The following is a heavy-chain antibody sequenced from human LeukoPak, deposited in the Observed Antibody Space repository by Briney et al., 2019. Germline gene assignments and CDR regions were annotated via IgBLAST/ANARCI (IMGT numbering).Heavy chain of an antibody. CDR2: ISDFGSTI. CDR1: GFTFSSYE. Sequence: GGSLRLSCAASGFTFSSYEMNWVRQAPGKGLEWGSYISDFGSTIYYADSVNGRFTISRDNAKNSLFLQMNSLRVEDTAVYYCARDTSRGFQYYFDYWGQGTLVTVSS. CDR3: ARDTSRGFQYYFDY. J-gene: IGHJ4*02. V-gene: IGHV3-48*03.